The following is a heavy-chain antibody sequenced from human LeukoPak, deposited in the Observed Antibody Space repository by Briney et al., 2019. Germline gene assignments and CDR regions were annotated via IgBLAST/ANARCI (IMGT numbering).Heavy chain of an antibody. CDR3: AKVRRQSSGYYYGFDY. CDR2: ISGSGGST. Sequence: GGSLRLSCAASGFTFSSYRMSWVRQAPGKGLEWVSAISGSGGSTYYADSVKGRFTISRDNSKNTLYLQMNSLRAEDTAVYYCAKVRRQSSGYYYGFDYWGQGTLVTVSS. V-gene: IGHV3-23*01. J-gene: IGHJ4*02. D-gene: IGHD3-22*01. CDR1: GFTFSSYR.